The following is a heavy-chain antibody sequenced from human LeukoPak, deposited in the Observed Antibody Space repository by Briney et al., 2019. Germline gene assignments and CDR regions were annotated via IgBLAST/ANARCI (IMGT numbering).Heavy chain of an antibody. CDR3: AREDYGDYVFDY. J-gene: IGHJ4*02. CDR2: IYTSGST. CDR1: GGSISSGSYY. D-gene: IGHD4-17*01. Sequence: SQTLSLTCTVSGGSISSGSYYWSWIRQPAGKGLEWIGRIYTSGSTNYDPSLKSRVTISVDTSKNQFSLKLSSVTAADTAVYYCAREDYGDYVFDYWGQGTLVTVSS. V-gene: IGHV4-61*02.